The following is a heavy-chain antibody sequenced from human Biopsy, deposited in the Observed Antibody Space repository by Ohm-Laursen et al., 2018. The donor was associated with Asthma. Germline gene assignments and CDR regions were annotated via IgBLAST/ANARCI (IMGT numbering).Heavy chain of an antibody. CDR2: GGSYYDGGLK. CDR1: GFTFRSYA. D-gene: IGHD4-17*01. J-gene: IGHJ6*02. V-gene: IGHV3-30-3*01. Sequence: SLRLSCAASGFTFRSYAMHWVRQAPGKGLEWVAVGGSYYDGGLKYYADSVNGRFTVSRDDSKNTLYLQMNSLRPDDTAVYYCAKDPRIYGDNVAGMDVWGQGTAVNVSS. CDR3: AKDPRIYGDNVAGMDV.